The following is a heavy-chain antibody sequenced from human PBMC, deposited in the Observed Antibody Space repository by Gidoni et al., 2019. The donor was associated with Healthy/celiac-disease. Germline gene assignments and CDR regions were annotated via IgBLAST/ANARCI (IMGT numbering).Heavy chain of an antibody. CDR2: IKSKTDGATT. J-gene: IGHJ6*02. Sequence: EVQLVESGGGLVKHGGSRRLSCAASGLTLSNAWMSWVSQAPGKGLEWVGRIKSKTDGATTDYAAPVKGRFTISIDDSKNTLYLQMNSLKTEDTAVYYGTTDPLIPGYYYGMDVWGQWTTVTVSS. V-gene: IGHV3-15*01. CDR3: TTDPLIPGYYYGMDV. D-gene: IGHD2-2*02. CDR1: GLTLSNAW.